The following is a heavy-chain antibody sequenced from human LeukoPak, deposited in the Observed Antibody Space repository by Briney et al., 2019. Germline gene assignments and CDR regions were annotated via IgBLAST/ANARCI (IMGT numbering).Heavy chain of an antibody. CDR2: VYHSGHT. CDR3: ARLPTMRGYHYYYGMDV. J-gene: IGHJ6*02. D-gene: IGHD3-3*01. V-gene: IGHV4-59*08. Sequence: RSSETLSLTCTVSGGSISSYYWSWIRQPPGKGLEWIGYVYHSGHTSYNPSLKNRVDISIDTSKNQFSLRLASVTAADTAVYYCARLPTMRGYHYYYGMDVWGQGTTVTVSS. CDR1: GGSISSYY.